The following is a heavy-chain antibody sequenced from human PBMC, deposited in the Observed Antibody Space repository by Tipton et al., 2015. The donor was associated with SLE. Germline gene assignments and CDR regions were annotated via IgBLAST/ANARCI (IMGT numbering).Heavy chain of an antibody. V-gene: IGHV4-34*01. J-gene: IGHJ5*02. Sequence: TLSLTCAVYGGSFSGYYWSWIRQPPGKGLEWIGEINHSGSTNYNPSLKSRVTISVDTSKNQFSLKLSSVTAADTAVYYCARLTSYIAVAEDWFEPWGQGTLDTVSS. CDR1: GGSFSGYY. D-gene: IGHD6-19*01. CDR2: INHSGST. CDR3: ARLTSYIAVAEDWFEP.